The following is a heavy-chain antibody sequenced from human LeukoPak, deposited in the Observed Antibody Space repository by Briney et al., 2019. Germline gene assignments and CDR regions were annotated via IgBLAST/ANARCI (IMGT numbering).Heavy chain of an antibody. CDR3: ARGALRSAYDY. CDR1: GGSFSGYY. Sequence: PSETLSLTCAVYGGSFSGYYWGWIRQPPGKGLEWIGEINHSGSTNYNPSLKSRVTISVDTSKNQFSLKLSSVTAADTAVYYCARGALRSAYDYWGQGTLVTVSS. CDR2: INHSGST. D-gene: IGHD2-21*01. V-gene: IGHV4-34*01. J-gene: IGHJ4*02.